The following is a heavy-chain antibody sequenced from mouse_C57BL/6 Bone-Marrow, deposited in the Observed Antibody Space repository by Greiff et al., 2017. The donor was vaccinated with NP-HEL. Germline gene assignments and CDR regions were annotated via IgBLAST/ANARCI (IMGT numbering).Heavy chain of an antibody. V-gene: IGHV1-15*01. CDR3: TRGFITTVEGWFAY. Sequence: VQLQQSGAELVRPGASVTLSCKASGYTFTDYEMHWVKQTPVHGLEWIGAIDPETGGTAYNQKFKGKAILTADKSSSTAYMELRSLTSEDSAVYYCTRGFITTVEGWFAYWGQGTLVTVSA. J-gene: IGHJ3*01. D-gene: IGHD1-1*01. CDR1: GYTFTDYE. CDR2: IDPETGGT.